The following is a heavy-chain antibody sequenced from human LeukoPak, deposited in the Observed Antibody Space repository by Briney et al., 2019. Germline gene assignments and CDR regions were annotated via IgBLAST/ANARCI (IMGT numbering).Heavy chain of an antibody. D-gene: IGHD3-22*01. CDR1: GYTFTSYG. J-gene: IGHJ4*02. V-gene: IGHV1-18*01. CDR2: ISAYNGNT. CDR3: ARDYYDSSGSKGTGY. Sequence: ASVKVSCKASGYTFTSYGISWVRQAPGQGLEWMGWISAYNGNTNYAQKLQGRVTMTTDTSTSTAYMELRSLRSDDTAVYYCARDYYDSSGSKGTGYCGQGTLVTVSS.